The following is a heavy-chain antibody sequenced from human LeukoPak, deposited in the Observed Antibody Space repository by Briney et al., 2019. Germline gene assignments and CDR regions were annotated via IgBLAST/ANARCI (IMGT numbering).Heavy chain of an antibody. CDR3: ARDLIRLGFDY. Sequence: ASVKVSCKAFGYTFTSNYMHWVRQAPGQGPEWMGVISPSGGSTTYAQKFQGRVTLTRDMSTSTDYLELSSLRSEDTAVYYCARDLIRLGFDYWGQGTLVTVSS. D-gene: IGHD1-26*01. J-gene: IGHJ4*02. V-gene: IGHV1-46*01. CDR2: ISPSGGST. CDR1: GYTFTSNY.